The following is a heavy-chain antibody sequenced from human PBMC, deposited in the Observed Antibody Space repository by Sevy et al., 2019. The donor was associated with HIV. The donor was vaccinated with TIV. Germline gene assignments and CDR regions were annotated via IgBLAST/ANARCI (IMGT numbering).Heavy chain of an antibody. CDR2: IYYSGRT. Sequence: SETLSLTCTVSGGSISSGGYYWSWIRQHPGEGLEWIGYIYYSGRTYYNPSLKSRATISVDTSKNQFSLKLSSVTAADTAVYYCARAVTMIEVVTGWFDPWCQGTLVTVSS. V-gene: IGHV4-31*03. CDR1: GGSISSGGYY. D-gene: IGHD3-22*01. CDR3: ARAVTMIEVVTGWFDP. J-gene: IGHJ5*02.